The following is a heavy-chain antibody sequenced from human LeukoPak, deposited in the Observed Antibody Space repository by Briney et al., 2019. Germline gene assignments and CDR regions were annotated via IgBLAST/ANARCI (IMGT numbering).Heavy chain of an antibody. CDR1: GGSFSGYY. CDR2: INHSGST. V-gene: IGHV4-34*01. D-gene: IGHD5-18*01. J-gene: IGHJ4*02. CDR3: ARGLRRYSYGATGDY. Sequence: SETLSLTCAVYGGSFSGYYWSWIRQPPGKGLEWIGEINHSGSTNYNPSLKSRVTISVDTSKNQFSLKLSSVTAADTAVYYCARGLRRYSYGATGDYWGQGTLVTVSS.